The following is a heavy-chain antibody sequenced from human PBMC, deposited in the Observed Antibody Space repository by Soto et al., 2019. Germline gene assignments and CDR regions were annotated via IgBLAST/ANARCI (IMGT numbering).Heavy chain of an antibody. J-gene: IGHJ5*02. D-gene: IGHD3-9*01. CDR1: GGTFSSYA. CDR2: IIPIFGTA. Sequence: SVKVSCKASGGTFSSYAISWVRQAPGQGLEWMGGIIPIFGTANYAQKFQGRVTITADESTSTAYMELSSLRSEDTAVYYCARDGRYFDFPRWFDPWGQGTLVTVSS. V-gene: IGHV1-69*13. CDR3: ARDGRYFDFPRWFDP.